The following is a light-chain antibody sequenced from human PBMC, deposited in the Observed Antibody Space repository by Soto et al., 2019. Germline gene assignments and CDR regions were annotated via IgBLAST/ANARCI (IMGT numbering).Light chain of an antibody. CDR3: SSYARTL. V-gene: IGLV2-8*01. CDR2: EVS. CDR1: SSDVGGYNY. J-gene: IGLJ2*01. Sequence: QPVLTQPPSASGSPGQSVTISCTGTSSDVGGYNYVSWYQQHPGKAPKLMIYEVSKRPSGVPDRFSGSKSGNTASLTVSGLQAEDEADYYCSSYARTLFGGGTQLTVL.